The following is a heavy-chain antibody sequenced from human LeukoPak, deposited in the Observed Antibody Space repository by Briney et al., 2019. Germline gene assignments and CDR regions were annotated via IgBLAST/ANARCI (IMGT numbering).Heavy chain of an antibody. D-gene: IGHD4-23*01. CDR1: GGSISSYY. V-gene: IGHV4-39*07. J-gene: IGHJ4*02. Sequence: SETLSLTCTVSGGSISSYYWGWIRQPPGKGLEWIGSIYYSGSTYYNPSLKSRVTISVDASKNQFSLKLSSVTAADTAVYYCATTPDYGGNSAFDYWGQGTLVTVSS. CDR2: IYYSGST. CDR3: ATTPDYGGNSAFDY.